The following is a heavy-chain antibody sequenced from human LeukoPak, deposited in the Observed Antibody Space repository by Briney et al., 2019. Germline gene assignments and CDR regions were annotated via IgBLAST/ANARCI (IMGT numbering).Heavy chain of an antibody. CDR3: AREGRLWLRYWFDP. J-gene: IGHJ5*02. CDR2: IYYSGST. D-gene: IGHD5-18*01. V-gene: IGHV4-59*01. Sequence: SETLSLTCTVSGGSISSYYWSWIRQPPGKGLEWIGYIYYSGSTNYNPSLKSRVTISVDTSKNQFSLKLSSVTAADTAVYYCAREGRLWLRYWFDPWGQGTLVTVSS. CDR1: GGSISSYY.